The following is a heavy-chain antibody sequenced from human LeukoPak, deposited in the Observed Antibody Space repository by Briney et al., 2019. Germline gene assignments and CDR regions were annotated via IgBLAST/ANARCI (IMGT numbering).Heavy chain of an antibody. CDR2: IYTSGDI. V-gene: IGHV4-61*02. Sequence: SETLSLTCSVSGASITTGRYYWTWIRQPAGKGLEWIGRIYTSGDIMYNASLKSRVSISVDKSKNQFFLTLRSVTAADTAVYYCARTAFRREVVGLHSEGYLQFWGQGTLVIVSA. CDR1: GASITTGRYY. CDR3: ARTAFRREVVGLHSEGYLQF. J-gene: IGHJ1*01. D-gene: IGHD1-26*01.